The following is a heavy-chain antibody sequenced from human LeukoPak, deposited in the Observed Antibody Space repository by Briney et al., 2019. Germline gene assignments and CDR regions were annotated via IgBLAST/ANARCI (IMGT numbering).Heavy chain of an antibody. CDR3: ARDGVGNRYSYYYGMDV. J-gene: IGHJ6*02. CDR1: GFTVSSSY. Sequence: GGSLRLSCAASGFTVSSSYMSWVRQAPGKGLEWVSVTDSGGSTYYADSVKGRFTISRDTSENTLYLQMNSLRAEDTAVYYCARDGVGNRYSYYYGMDVWGQGTTVTVSS. CDR2: TDSGGST. D-gene: IGHD2-8*01. V-gene: IGHV3-53*01.